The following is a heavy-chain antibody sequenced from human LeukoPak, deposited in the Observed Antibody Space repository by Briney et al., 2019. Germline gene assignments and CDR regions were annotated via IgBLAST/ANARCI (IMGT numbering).Heavy chain of an antibody. CDR3: ARANNGSWHN. J-gene: IGHJ4*02. CDR2: TKPDGSAE. Sequence: GGSLRLSCATSGFTFSSNWMSWVRHVPGRGLDWVANTKPDGSAEYYAASVKGRFTVSRDNAKNSLYLQMNSLRVEDTAVYYCARANNGSWHNWGQGTLVTVSS. CDR1: GFTFSSNW. V-gene: IGHV3-7*02. D-gene: IGHD6-13*01.